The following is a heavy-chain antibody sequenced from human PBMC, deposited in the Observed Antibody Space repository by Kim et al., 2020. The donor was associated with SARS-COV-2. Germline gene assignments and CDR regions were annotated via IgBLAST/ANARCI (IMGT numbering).Heavy chain of an antibody. J-gene: IGHJ6*02. CDR2: SHYSGDT. CDR1: GVSITSYY. D-gene: IGHD6-13*01. V-gene: IGHV4-59*08. Sequence: SETLSLTCSVSGVSITSYYWSWIRQPPGKGLEWIGSSHYSGDTNSNPSLKSRVTISVDTSKNRISLRLTSVTAADTAVYYCARHGGRNIARAGSVRRRRATGNGYYQDAMDGWGQGTTVIVSS. CDR3: ARHGGRNIARAGSVRRRRATGNGYYQDAMDG.